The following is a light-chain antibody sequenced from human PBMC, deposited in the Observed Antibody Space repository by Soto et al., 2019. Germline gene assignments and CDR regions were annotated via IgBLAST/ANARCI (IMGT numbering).Light chain of an antibody. J-gene: IGKJ5*01. CDR1: QSLLHITGETF. CDR2: EVS. Sequence: DVVMTQTPLSLSVAPGQPASISCKSSQSLLHITGETFLFWYLQKPGQSPQLLIYEVSTRVSGVPDRFSGRGAGTDVTLEISRVETDDVGIYYCMQGTQLPPTFGEGTRLGIE. CDR3: MQGTQLPPT. V-gene: IGKV2-29*03.